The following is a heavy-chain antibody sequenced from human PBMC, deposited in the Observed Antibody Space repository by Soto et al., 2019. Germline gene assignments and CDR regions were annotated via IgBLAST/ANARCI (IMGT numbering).Heavy chain of an antibody. CDR3: ARGSSNWAYYFDF. D-gene: IGHD6-13*01. CDR1: GFTFSSYS. Sequence: EVHLVESGGGLVQPGGSLRLSCAASGFTFSSYSLNWVRQAPGKGLEWVSYITSSGTTVYYADSVRGRFTISRDNAKNSLYLQMNSLRDDYTAVYYCARGSSNWAYYFDFWGKGTLVTVSS. CDR2: ITSSGTTV. V-gene: IGHV3-48*02. J-gene: IGHJ4*02.